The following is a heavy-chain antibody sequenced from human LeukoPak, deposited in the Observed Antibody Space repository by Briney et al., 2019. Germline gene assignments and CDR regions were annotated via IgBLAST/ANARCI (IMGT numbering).Heavy chain of an antibody. D-gene: IGHD5-18*01. CDR3: AKDLRGYIYGADDS. J-gene: IGHJ4*02. CDR2: IIPIFGTA. CDR1: GGPFSSFT. Sequence: SVKVSCKASGGPFSSFTISWVRQAPGQGLEWMGGIIPIFGTASYAQNFQGRITITADESTSTVYMELSSLRSEDTAVYYCAKDLRGYIYGADDSWGQGTLVTVSS. V-gene: IGHV1-69*13.